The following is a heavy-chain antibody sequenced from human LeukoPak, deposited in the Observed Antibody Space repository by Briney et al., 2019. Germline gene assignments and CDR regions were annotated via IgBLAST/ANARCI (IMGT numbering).Heavy chain of an antibody. Sequence: GGSLRLSCAASGFTFSSYAMSWVRQAPGKGLEWVSGISGSGGRTYYADSVEGRFTISRDNSKSTVYLEINSLRSEDTAIYYCARGFNDFWSGSQLEYWGQGTLVTVSS. V-gene: IGHV3-23*01. CDR2: ISGSGGRT. J-gene: IGHJ4*02. CDR1: GFTFSSYA. D-gene: IGHD3-3*01. CDR3: ARGFNDFWSGSQLEY.